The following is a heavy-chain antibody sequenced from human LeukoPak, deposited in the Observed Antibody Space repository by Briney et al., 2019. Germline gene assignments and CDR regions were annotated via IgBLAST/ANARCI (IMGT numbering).Heavy chain of an antibody. CDR1: GGTFSSYA. D-gene: IGHD2-2*01. J-gene: IGHJ5*02. CDR2: INPNSGGT. Sequence: ASVKVSCKASGGTFSSYAISWVRQAPGQGLEWMGWINPNSGGTNYAQKFQGRVTMTRDTSFSTAYMELNRLRSDDTAVYYCARNVRGQLRFFWFDPWGQGTLVTVSS. V-gene: IGHV1-2*02. CDR3: ARNVRGQLRFFWFDP.